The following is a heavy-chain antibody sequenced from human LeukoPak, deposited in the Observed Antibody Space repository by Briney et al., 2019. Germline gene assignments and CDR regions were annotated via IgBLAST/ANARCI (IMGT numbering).Heavy chain of an antibody. CDR2: IYYSGST. CDR3: ARGETMVRGVYGEFDY. CDR1: GGSISSGDYY. D-gene: IGHD3-10*01. V-gene: IGHV4-30-4*01. J-gene: IGHJ4*02. Sequence: SETLSLTCTVSGGSISSGDYYWSWIRQPPGKGLEWIGYIYYSGSTYYNPSLKSRVTISVDTSKNQFSLKLSSVTAADTAVYYCARGETMVRGVYGEFDYWGQGTLVTVSS.